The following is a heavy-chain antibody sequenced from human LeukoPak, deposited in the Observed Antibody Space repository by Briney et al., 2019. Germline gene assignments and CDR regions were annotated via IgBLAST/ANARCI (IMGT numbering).Heavy chain of an antibody. D-gene: IGHD3-22*01. J-gene: IGHJ4*02. CDR2: IYYTGST. CDR3: ARDSEDSSGYYPFDY. CDR1: GGSINTYF. V-gene: IGHV4-59*01. Sequence: KTSETLSPTCTVSGGSINTYFWSWIRQPPGKGLEWIGYIYYTGSTNYNPSLKSRITISVDRSKNLFSLQLSSVTAADTAVYYCARDSEDSSGYYPFDYWGQGTLVTVSS.